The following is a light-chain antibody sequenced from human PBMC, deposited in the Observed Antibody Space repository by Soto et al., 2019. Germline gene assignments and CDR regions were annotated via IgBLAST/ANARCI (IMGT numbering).Light chain of an antibody. CDR3: AAWDGSVSGWM. J-gene: IGLJ3*02. V-gene: IGLV1-47*01. CDR2: RNS. Sequence: QSVLTQPPSASGTPGQRVTISCSGSSSNIGSNYVNWYQQIPGTAPNLLIYRNSQRPSGVPDRFSGSKSGTSASLAISGLRSEDEADYYCAAWDGSVSGWMFGGGTKVTVL. CDR1: SSNIGSNY.